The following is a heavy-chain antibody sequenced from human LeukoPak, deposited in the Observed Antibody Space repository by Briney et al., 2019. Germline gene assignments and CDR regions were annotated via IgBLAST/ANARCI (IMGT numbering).Heavy chain of an antibody. V-gene: IGHV3-74*01. Sequence: GSLRLSCAASGFTFSNYWMHWVRQAPGKGLVWVSRIHSDGSSTSYADSVKGRFTISRDNAKNTLYLQMNSLRAEDTAVYYCARDAYGGNSPYVYWGQGTLVTVSS. D-gene: IGHD4-23*01. CDR3: ARDAYGGNSPYVY. J-gene: IGHJ4*02. CDR2: IHSDGSST. CDR1: GFTFSNYW.